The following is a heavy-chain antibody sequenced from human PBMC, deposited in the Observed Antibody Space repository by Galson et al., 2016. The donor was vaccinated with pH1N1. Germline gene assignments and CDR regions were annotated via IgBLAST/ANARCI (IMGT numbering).Heavy chain of an antibody. CDR1: GDTFSNYA. Sequence: SCKASGDTFSNYAINWVRQAPGQGLEWVGGIIPIFGTTNYAQKFQGRVTITVDKSTDTAYMELSSLRSEDSAVYYCAHAQTIGYCSSASCYTGDFDYWGQGTLVTVSS. V-gene: IGHV1-69*06. CDR2: IIPIFGTT. CDR3: AHAQTIGYCSSASCYTGDFDY. D-gene: IGHD2-2*02. J-gene: IGHJ4*02.